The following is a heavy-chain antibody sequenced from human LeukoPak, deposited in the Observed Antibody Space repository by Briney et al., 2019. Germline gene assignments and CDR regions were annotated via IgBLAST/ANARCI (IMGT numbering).Heavy chain of an antibody. D-gene: IGHD3-22*01. CDR3: ARWRGEYYYDSRGYRGAIDY. CDR1: GFTFDNYA. Sequence: GSLRLSCTASGFTFDNYALHWVRQTPAKGLEWVAVISNDGNKKFYTDSVKGRFIISRDNSKNTLSLQMSSLRLEDAAVYYCARWRGEYYYDSRGYRGAIDYWGQGTLVTVSS. V-gene: IGHV3-30-3*01. J-gene: IGHJ4*02. CDR2: ISNDGNKK.